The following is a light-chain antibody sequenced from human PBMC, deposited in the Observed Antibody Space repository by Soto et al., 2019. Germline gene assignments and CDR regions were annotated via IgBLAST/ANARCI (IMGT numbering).Light chain of an antibody. J-gene: IGKJ5*01. CDR2: TAS. CDR3: LQHKSYPIT. V-gene: IGKV1-17*03. Sequence: DIQMTQSPSAMSASVVDRVTITFRASQGINNYLAWFQQKPGKVPKRLIYTASSLQNGVPSRFSGSGSGTEFTLTISSLQPEDSATYYCLQHKSYPITFGQGTRLEIK. CDR1: QGINNY.